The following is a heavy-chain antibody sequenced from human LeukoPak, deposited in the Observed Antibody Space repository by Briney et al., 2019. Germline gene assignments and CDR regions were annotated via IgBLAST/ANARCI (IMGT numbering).Heavy chain of an antibody. CDR2: INPNSGGT. J-gene: IGHJ5*02. CDR3: ARDFALTMVRGERKDNWFDP. CDR1: GYTFTGYY. Sequence: GASVKVSCKASGYTFTGYYMHWVRQAPGQGLEWMGWINPNSGGTNYAQKFQGRVTMTRDTSISTAYMELSRLRSDDTAVYYCARDFALTMVRGERKDNWFDPWGQGTLVTVSS. D-gene: IGHD3-10*01. V-gene: IGHV1-2*02.